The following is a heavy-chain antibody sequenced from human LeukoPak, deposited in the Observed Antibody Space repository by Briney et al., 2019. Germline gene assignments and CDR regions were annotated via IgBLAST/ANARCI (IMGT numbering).Heavy chain of an antibody. CDR1: GYTFTSYY. Sequence: ASVKASCKASGYTFTSYYMHWVRQAPGQGLEWMGIINPSGGSTSYAQKFQGRVTMTRDTSTSTVYMELSSLRSEDTAVYYCARATEVDTAMVEIDYWGQGTLVTVSS. J-gene: IGHJ4*02. CDR2: INPSGGST. D-gene: IGHD5-18*01. V-gene: IGHV1-46*01. CDR3: ARATEVDTAMVEIDY.